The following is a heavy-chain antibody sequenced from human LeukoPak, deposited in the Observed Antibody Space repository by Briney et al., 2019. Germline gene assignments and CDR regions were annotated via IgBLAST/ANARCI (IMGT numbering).Heavy chain of an antibody. V-gene: IGHV1-18*01. CDR1: GYTFTSYG. D-gene: IGHD5-18*01. J-gene: IGHJ4*02. Sequence: ASVKVSCKASGYTFTSYGISWVRQAPGQGLEWMGWISAYNGNTNYAQKFQGRVTMTRDTSISTAYMELSRLRSDDTAVYYCARGTWIQLNYWGQGTLVTVSS. CDR2: ISAYNGNT. CDR3: ARGTWIQLNY.